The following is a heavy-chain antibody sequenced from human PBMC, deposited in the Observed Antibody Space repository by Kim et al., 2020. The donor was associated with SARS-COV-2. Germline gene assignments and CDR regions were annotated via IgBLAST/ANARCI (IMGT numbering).Heavy chain of an antibody. CDR2: IYYSGST. Sequence: SETLSLTCTVSGGSISSYYWSWIRQPPGKGLEWIGYIYYSGSTNYNPSLKSRVTISVDTSKNQFSLKLSSVTAADTALYYCARTEGVSGFDYWGQGTLGTVSS. CDR3: ARTEGVSGFDY. CDR1: GGSISSYY. J-gene: IGHJ4*02. V-gene: IGHV4-59*08. D-gene: IGHD1-26*01.